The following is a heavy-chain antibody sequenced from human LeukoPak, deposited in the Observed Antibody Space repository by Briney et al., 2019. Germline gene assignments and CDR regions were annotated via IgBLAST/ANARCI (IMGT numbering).Heavy chain of an antibody. Sequence: PGGSLRLSCAASGFTVSSYYMSWVRQAPGKGLEFVSLINTGGSTNYADSVKGRFTVSRDNSRNTLYLQMNSLRAEDTAVYYCARVASDSSGWYHFDYWGQGALVTVSS. CDR3: ARVASDSSGWYHFDY. D-gene: IGHD6-19*01. J-gene: IGHJ4*02. CDR1: GFTVSSYY. V-gene: IGHV3-53*01. CDR2: INTGGST.